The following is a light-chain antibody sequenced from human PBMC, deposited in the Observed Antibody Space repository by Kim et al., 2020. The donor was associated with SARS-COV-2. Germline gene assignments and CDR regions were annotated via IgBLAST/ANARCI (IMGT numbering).Light chain of an antibody. CDR1: SSNSGAGYD. V-gene: IGLV1-40*01. CDR2: GNS. Sequence: VTISCTGSSSNSGAGYDVHWYQQLPGTAPKLLIYGNSNRPSGVPDRFSGSKSGTSASLAITGLQAEDEADYYCQSYDSSLSAHVVFGGGTQLTVL. J-gene: IGLJ2*01. CDR3: QSYDSSLSAHVV.